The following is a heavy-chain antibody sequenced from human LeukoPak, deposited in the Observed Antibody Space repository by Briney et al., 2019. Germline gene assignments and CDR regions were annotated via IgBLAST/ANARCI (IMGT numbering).Heavy chain of an antibody. CDR1: GGSISSSSYY. D-gene: IGHD3-3*01. CDR3: ARVRFLEWPDYYYMDV. J-gene: IGHJ6*03. V-gene: IGHV4-39*01. CDR2: IYYSGST. Sequence: SETLPLTCTVSGGSISSSSYYWGWIRQPPGKGLEWIGSIYYSGSTYYNPSLKSRVTISVDTSKNQFSLKLSSVTAADTAVYYCARVRFLEWPDYYYMDVWGKGTTVTVSS.